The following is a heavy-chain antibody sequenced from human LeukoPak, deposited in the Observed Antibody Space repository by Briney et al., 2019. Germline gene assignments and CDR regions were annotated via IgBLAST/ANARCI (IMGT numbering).Heavy chain of an antibody. CDR2: INHSGST. Sequence: SETLSLTCAVYGGSFSGYYWSWIRQPPGKGLEWIGEINHSGSTNYNPSLKSRVTISVDTSKNQFSLKLSSVTAADTAVYYCARGLDDIFTGSSLFDYWGQGTLVTVS. D-gene: IGHD3-9*01. J-gene: IGHJ4*02. CDR3: ARGLDDIFTGSSLFDY. CDR1: GGSFSGYY. V-gene: IGHV4-34*01.